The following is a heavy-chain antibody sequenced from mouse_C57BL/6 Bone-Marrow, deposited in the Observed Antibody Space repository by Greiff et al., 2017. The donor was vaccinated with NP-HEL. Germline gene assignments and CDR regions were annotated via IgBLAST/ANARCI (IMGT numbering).Heavy chain of an antibody. V-gene: IGHV1-54*01. J-gene: IGHJ3*01. CDR3: ARGGIYYDYAWFAY. CDR2: INPGSGGT. D-gene: IGHD2-4*01. CDR1: GYAFTNSL. Sequence: VKLVESGAELVRPGTSVKVSCKASGYAFTNSLLEWVKQRPGPGLEWIGVINPGSGGTNYNEKFKGKATLTADKSSSTAYMQLSSLTSEDSAVYFCARGGIYYDYAWFAYWGQGTLVTVSA.